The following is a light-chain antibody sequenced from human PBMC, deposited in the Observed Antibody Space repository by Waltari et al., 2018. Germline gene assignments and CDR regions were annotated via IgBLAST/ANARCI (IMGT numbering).Light chain of an antibody. CDR1: QSVLYTSDNDNY. CDR3: QQYYTTPLT. V-gene: IGKV4-1*01. CDR2: WAS. J-gene: IGKJ1*01. Sequence: DIVMTQSPDSLAVSLGERATLNCRSSQSVLYTSDNDNYLAWYQQKPGQPPKLLISWASTRASGVPDRFSGSGSGTDFTLTISSLQAADVAVYYCQQYYTTPLTFGQGTRVEI.